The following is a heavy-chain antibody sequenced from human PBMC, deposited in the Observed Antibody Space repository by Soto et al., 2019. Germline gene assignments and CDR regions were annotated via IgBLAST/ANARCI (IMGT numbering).Heavy chain of an antibody. J-gene: IGHJ4*02. V-gene: IGHV3-64D*06. Sequence: PGGSLRLSCSASGFTFSIYAMHWVRQAPGKGLEYVSAVSTNGGTSYYADSVKGRFTISRDNSRNTLYLQMNSLRPEDTAVYYCVKDRAPRDGYKTQPGSRGLGTLVTSPQ. CDR2: VSTNGGTS. CDR1: GFTFSIYA. D-gene: IGHD5-12*01. CDR3: VKDRAPRDGYKTQPGS.